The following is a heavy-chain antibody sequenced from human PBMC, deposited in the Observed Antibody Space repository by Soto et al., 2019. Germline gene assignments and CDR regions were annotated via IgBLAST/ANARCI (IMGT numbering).Heavy chain of an antibody. D-gene: IGHD1-1*01. V-gene: IGHV4-59*08. J-gene: IGHJ4*02. CDR3: ARRYGYSFDY. CDR1: GGSISSYY. Sequence: QVQLRESGPGLVKPSEALFLTCTVSGGSISSYYWSWIRQPPGKGLEWIGYIYYSGSTNYNPSLKSRVTISVDTSKNQFSLKLSSVTAADTAVYYCARRYGYSFDYWGQGTLVTVSS. CDR2: IYYSGST.